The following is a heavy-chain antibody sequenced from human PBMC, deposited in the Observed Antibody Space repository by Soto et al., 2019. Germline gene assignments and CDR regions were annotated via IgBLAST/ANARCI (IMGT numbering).Heavy chain of an antibody. CDR3: ARGTVPAAMAETSYYYYYYMDV. D-gene: IGHD2-2*01. CDR1: GFTFSSYW. V-gene: IGHV3-7*01. J-gene: IGHJ6*03. Sequence: ESGGGLVQPGGSLRLSCAASGFTFSSYWMSWVRQAPGKGLEWVANIKQDGSEKYYVDSVKGRFTISRDNAKNSLYLQMNSLRAEDTAVYYCARGTVPAAMAETSYYYYYYMDVWGKGTTVTVSS. CDR2: IKQDGSEK.